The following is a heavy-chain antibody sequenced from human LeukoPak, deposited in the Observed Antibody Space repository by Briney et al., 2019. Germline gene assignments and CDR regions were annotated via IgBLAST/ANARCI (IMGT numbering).Heavy chain of an antibody. V-gene: IGHV4-59*01. D-gene: IGHD1-26*01. CDR2: IYYSGST. J-gene: IGHJ4*02. CDR1: GGSISSYY. CDR3: ARAVGAIPFDY. Sequence: SETLSLTCTVSGGSISSYYWSWIRQPPGKGLEWIGYIYYSGSTNYNPSLKSRVTISVDTSKNQFSLKLSSVTAADTAAYYCARAVGAIPFDYWGQGTLVTVSS.